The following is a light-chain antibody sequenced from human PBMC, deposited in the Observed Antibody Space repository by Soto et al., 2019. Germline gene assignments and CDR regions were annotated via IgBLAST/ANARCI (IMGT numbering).Light chain of an antibody. Sequence: RVLTQSQATLSVSPGERATLSCRASQSVSTFLAWYQHKPGQAPRLLIYDASNRATGIPDRFRGSGSGTDFTLTISSLEPEDFALYYCQQGTDWPPGTFGQGTKVDI. J-gene: IGKJ1*01. V-gene: IGKV3-11*01. CDR1: QSVSTF. CDR2: DAS. CDR3: QQGTDWPPGT.